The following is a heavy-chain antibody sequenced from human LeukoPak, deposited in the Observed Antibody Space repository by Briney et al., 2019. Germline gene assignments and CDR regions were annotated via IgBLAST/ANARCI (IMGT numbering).Heavy chain of an antibody. CDR1: GFTFSSYA. Sequence: GGSLRLSCAASGFTFSSYAMNWVRQAPGKGLEWISYISSGGSTIYYADSVKGRFTISRDNAKKSLYLQMNSLRAEDTAVYYCARACRWDIDYWGQGTLVTVSS. D-gene: IGHD1-26*01. V-gene: IGHV3-48*03. CDR2: ISSGGSTI. J-gene: IGHJ4*02. CDR3: ARACRWDIDY.